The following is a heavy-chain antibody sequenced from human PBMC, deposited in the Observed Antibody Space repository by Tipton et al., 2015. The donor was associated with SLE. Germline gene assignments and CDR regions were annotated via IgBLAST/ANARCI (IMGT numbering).Heavy chain of an antibody. J-gene: IGHJ4*02. V-gene: IGHV4-39*07. CDR1: GGSISSSSYY. D-gene: IGHD6-13*01. Sequence: TLSLTCTVSGGSISSSSYYWGWLRQPPGKGLEWIGSIYYSGSTYYNPSLKSRVTISVDTSKNQFSLKLSSVTAADTAVYYCARGATGSSSWYYWAQGTLVTVSS. CDR2: IYYSGST. CDR3: ARGATGSSSWYY.